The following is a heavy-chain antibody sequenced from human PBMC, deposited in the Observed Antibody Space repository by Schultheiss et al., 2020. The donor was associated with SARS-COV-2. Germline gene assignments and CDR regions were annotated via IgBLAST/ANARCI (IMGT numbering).Heavy chain of an antibody. CDR3: ARDSKYSGSYSA. Sequence: SETLSLTCAVYGGSFSGYYWSWIRQPPGKGLEWIGSIYHSGSTYYNPSLKSRVTISVDTSKNQFSLKLSSVTAADTAVYYCARDSKYSGSYSAWGQGTLVTVSS. J-gene: IGHJ4*02. D-gene: IGHD1-26*01. V-gene: IGHV4-34*01. CDR2: IYHSGST. CDR1: GGSFSGYY.